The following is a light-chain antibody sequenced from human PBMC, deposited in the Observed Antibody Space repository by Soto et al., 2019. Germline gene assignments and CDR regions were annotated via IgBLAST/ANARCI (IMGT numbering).Light chain of an antibody. Sequence: EIVMTQSPATLSVSPGERATLSCRASQSVGSNLAWYQQKPAQAPRLLIYGASTRATGIPARFSGSGSGTDFTLTISSLQSEDFAVYYCQQYNKWPRTFGQGTKVDIK. J-gene: IGKJ1*01. V-gene: IGKV3-15*01. CDR2: GAS. CDR3: QQYNKWPRT. CDR1: QSVGSN.